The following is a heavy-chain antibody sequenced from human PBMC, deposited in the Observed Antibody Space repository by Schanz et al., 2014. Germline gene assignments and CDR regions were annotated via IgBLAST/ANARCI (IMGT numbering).Heavy chain of an antibody. V-gene: IGHV3-48*01. CDR1: GFSFSRYS. Sequence: VQVVQSGGGLVQPGGSLRLSCAASGFSFSRYSMNWVRQAPGKGLEWISYISSSSSTIYHADSVKGRFTISRDNSKNTLYLQMNSLRPEDTAVYYCAKYRGYYRVSGSYRELEYWGQGTLVTVSS. CDR3: AKYRGYYRVSGSYRELEY. J-gene: IGHJ4*02. CDR2: ISSSSSTI. D-gene: IGHD3-10*01.